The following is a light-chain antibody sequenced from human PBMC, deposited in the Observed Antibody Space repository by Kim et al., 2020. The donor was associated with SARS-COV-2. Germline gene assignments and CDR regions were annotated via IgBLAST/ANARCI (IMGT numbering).Light chain of an antibody. CDR1: NIGTKS. J-gene: IGLJ2*01. CDR3: QVWDSTTNQVV. V-gene: IGLV3-21*02. Sequence: SYELTQPPSVSVAPGQTASIAWADDNIGTKSVHWYQLKPGQAPVKVIYYNSDRPSGIPERFSGSNSGNTATLTVSRVEAGDEADYYCQVWDSTTNQVVFGGGTQLTVL. CDR2: YNS.